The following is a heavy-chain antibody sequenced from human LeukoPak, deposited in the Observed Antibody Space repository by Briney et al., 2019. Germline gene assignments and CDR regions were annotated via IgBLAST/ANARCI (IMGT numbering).Heavy chain of an antibody. CDR3: ARGAPRAYCSTTSCWGAFDI. D-gene: IGHD2-2*01. Sequence: GGSLRLSCAASGFTFSSYSMNWVRQAPGKGLEWVSYITSSSSTIYYADSVKGRFTISRDNAKNSLYLQMNGLRGEHTAVYHCARGAPRAYCSTTSCWGAFDIWGQGTMVTVSS. V-gene: IGHV3-48*01. J-gene: IGHJ3*02. CDR2: ITSSSSTI. CDR1: GFTFSSYS.